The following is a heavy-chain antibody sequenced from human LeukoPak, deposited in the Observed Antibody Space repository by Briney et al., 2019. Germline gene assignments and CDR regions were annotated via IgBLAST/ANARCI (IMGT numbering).Heavy chain of an antibody. Sequence: ASVKVSCKASGYTFTSYAMHWVRQAPGQRLEWMGWINAGNGNTKYSQKFQGRVTITRDTSASTAYMELSSLRSEDTAVYYCARDSYYDILTGYPYFDYWGQGTLVTVSS. CDR1: GYTFTSYA. D-gene: IGHD3-9*01. CDR2: INAGNGNT. V-gene: IGHV1-3*01. J-gene: IGHJ4*02. CDR3: ARDSYYDILTGYPYFDY.